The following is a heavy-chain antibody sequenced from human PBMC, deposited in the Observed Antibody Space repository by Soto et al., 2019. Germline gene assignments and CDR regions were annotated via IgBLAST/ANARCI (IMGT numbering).Heavy chain of an antibody. D-gene: IGHD3-10*01. CDR2: INEDGSTR. V-gene: IGHV3-7*01. CDR1: GFTFSSSW. Sequence: GGSLRLSCAASGFTFSSSWMSCVRPAPGKGLEGVANINEDGSTRYYVDSVKGRFAVSRDNAENSLYRQMNSLRAEDTAVYYGLGDSYGHWGKGNMATASS. CDR3: LGDSYGH. J-gene: IGHJ4*02.